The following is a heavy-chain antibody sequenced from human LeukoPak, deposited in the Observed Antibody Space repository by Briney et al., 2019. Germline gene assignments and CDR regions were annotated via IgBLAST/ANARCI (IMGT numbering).Heavy chain of an antibody. CDR2: ISGSGGST. V-gene: IGHV3-23*01. CDR1: GFTFSSYG. D-gene: IGHD2/OR15-2a*01. Sequence: GGSLRLSCAASGFTFSSYGVSWVRQAPGKGLEWVSAISGSGGSTYYADSVKGRFTISRDNSKNTLYLQMNSLRAEDTAVYYCAKDLGIYDLYAFDIWGQGTMVTVSS. CDR3: AKDLGIYDLYAFDI. J-gene: IGHJ3*02.